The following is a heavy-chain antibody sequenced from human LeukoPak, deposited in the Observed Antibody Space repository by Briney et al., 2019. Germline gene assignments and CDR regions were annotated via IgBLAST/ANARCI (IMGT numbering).Heavy chain of an antibody. J-gene: IGHJ4*02. CDR1: GFTFSSYA. CDR3: ARDLSYYGSGSYHD. V-gene: IGHV3-53*01. CDR2: IYSGGST. Sequence: GGSLRLSCAASGFTFSSYAMSWVRQAPGKGLEWVSVIYSGGSTYYADSVKGRFTISRDNSKNTLYLQMNSLRAEDTAVYYCARDLSYYGSGSYHDWGQGTLVTVSS. D-gene: IGHD3-10*01.